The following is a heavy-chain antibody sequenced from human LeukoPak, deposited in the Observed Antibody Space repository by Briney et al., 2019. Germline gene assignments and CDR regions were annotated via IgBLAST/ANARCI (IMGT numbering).Heavy chain of an antibody. Sequence: GGSLRLSCAASGFTFSNFWMGWVRQAPGKGLEWVASIKYDESEKHYVDSVKGRFTISRDNAKNSLYLQMNSLRDEDTAVYFCTRVTTNGYFEYWGQGSLVTVSS. V-gene: IGHV3-7*01. J-gene: IGHJ4*02. CDR3: TRVTTNGYFEY. D-gene: IGHD1-1*01. CDR1: GFTFSNFW. CDR2: IKYDESEK.